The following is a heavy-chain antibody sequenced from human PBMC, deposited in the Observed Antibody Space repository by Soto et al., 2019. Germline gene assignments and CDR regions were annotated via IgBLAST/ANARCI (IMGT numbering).Heavy chain of an antibody. CDR1: GFTFNNYA. Sequence: DVQVLESGGGLFQPGESLRLSCAASGFTFNNYAMSWVRQAPGKGLEWVANISGSGGTTYYADSVKGRFSISRDNSQNALYLYMRSLRADDTALYHSARDRSIKEVASAFYYWGQGTLVTVSS. CDR3: ARDRSIKEVASAFYY. D-gene: IGHD3-10*01. V-gene: IGHV3-23*01. CDR2: ISGSGGTT. J-gene: IGHJ4*02.